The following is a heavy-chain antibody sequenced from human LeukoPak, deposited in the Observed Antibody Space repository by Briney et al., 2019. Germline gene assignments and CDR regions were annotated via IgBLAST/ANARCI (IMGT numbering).Heavy chain of an antibody. CDR1: GYTFTSYG. CDR3: ARETDFWD. V-gene: IGHV1-2*02. CDR2: IHPNSGGT. Sequence: GASVKVSCKASGYTFTSYGISWVRQAPGQGLEWMGWIHPNSGGTNYAQKFQGRVTMTRDTSISTAYMELSRLNSDDTAVYYCARETDFWDWGQGTLVTVSS. J-gene: IGHJ4*02. D-gene: IGHD3-3*01.